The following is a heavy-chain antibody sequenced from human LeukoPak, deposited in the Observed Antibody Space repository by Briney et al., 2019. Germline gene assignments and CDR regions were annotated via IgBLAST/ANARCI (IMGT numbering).Heavy chain of an antibody. D-gene: IGHD2-2*01. CDR2: IIPMFGTT. CDR1: GGTFSSYG. Sequence: ASVKVSCKASGGTFSSYGISWVRQAPGQGLEWMGGIIPMFGTTSYAQKFQGRVTITADESTSTAYMELSSLRSEDTAVYYCARDETYQLPLCNWGQGTLVTASS. CDR3: ARDETYQLPLCN. V-gene: IGHV1-69*13. J-gene: IGHJ4*02.